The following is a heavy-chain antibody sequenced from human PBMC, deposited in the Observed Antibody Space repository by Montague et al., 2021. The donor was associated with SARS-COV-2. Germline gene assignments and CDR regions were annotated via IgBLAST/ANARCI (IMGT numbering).Heavy chain of an antibody. D-gene: IGHD2-2*01. V-gene: IGHV4-39*01. Sequence: IYYIWITYYHPSLNSRVTISFDTSTNQFSLKLSSVTAADTAVYYCERQGDQLLLEYWFDPWGQGTMVTVAS. J-gene: IGHJ5*02. CDR2: IYYIWIT. CDR3: ERQGDQLLLEYWFDP.